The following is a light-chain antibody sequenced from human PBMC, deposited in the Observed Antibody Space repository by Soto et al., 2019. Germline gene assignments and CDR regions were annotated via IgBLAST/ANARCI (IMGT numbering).Light chain of an antibody. CDR2: DTS. CDR3: QQRTKFLWT. CDR1: QSVSSY. V-gene: IGKV3-11*01. J-gene: IGKJ1*01. Sequence: EIVLTQSPATLSLSPGEGATLSCRASQSVSSYLAWYQQKPGQAPRLLIYDTSNRAPGIPARFSGSGSGTDFTLTISSLEPEDFAVYFCQQRTKFLWTFGQGTKVDI.